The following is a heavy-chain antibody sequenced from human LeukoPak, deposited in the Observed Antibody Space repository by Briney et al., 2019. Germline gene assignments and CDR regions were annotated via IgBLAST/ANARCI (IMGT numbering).Heavy chain of an antibody. CDR3: ARDATYYDILTGYKRADGMDV. Sequence: GGSLSLSCAASGFTVSSNYMSWVRQAPGKGLEWVSVIYSGGSTYYADSVKGRITISRDNSKNTLYLQMNSLRAEDTAVYYCARDATYYDILTGYKRADGMDVWGQGTTVTVSS. V-gene: IGHV3-66*01. CDR2: IYSGGST. D-gene: IGHD3-9*01. CDR1: GFTVSSNY. J-gene: IGHJ6*02.